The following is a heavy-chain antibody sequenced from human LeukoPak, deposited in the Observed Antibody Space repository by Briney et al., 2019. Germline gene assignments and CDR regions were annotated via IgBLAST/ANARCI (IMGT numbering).Heavy chain of an antibody. CDR3: ARDRVAAASPFDY. Sequence: GGSLRLSCAASGFTFSSYSMNWVRQAPGKGLEWVSYISSSTNTIYYADSVKGRFTISRDNAKNSLFLQMNSLRDEDTAVYFCARDRVAAASPFDYWGQGTLVTVSS. V-gene: IGHV3-48*02. D-gene: IGHD6-13*01. CDR2: ISSSTNTI. J-gene: IGHJ4*02. CDR1: GFTFSSYS.